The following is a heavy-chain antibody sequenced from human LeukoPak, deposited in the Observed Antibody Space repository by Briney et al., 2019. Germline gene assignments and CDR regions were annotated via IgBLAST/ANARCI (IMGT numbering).Heavy chain of an antibody. V-gene: IGHV1-2*02. J-gene: IGHJ4*02. CDR1: GYTFTGYY. CDR3: ARDLFSNYDSRDLVSGSGVNH. CDR2: INPNSGGT. D-gene: IGHD4-11*01. Sequence: ASVKVSCKASGYTFTGYYMHWVRQAPGQGLEWMGWINPNSGGTNYAQKFQGRVTMTRDTSISTAYMELSRLGSDDTAVYYCARDLFSNYDSRDLVSGSGVNHWGQGTLVTVSS.